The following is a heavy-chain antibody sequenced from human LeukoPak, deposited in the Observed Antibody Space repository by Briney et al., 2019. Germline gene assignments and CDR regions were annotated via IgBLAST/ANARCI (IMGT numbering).Heavy chain of an antibody. CDR2: MNPNSGNT. D-gene: IGHD3-10*01. CDR1: GYTFTSYD. J-gene: IGHJ6*03. Sequence: GASVKVSCKASGYTFTSYDINWVRQATGQGLEWMGWMNPNSGNTGYAQKFQGRATITRNTSISTAYMELSSLRSEDTAVYYCARLLRAPHYYYYYMDVWGKGTTVTVSS. V-gene: IGHV1-8*03. CDR3: ARLLRAPHYYYYYMDV.